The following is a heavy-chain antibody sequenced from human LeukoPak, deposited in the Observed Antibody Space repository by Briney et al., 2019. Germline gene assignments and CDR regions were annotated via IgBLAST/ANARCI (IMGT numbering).Heavy chain of an antibody. CDR3: AKERLYYYDSSGPTFDAFDI. J-gene: IGHJ3*02. D-gene: IGHD3-22*01. CDR2: ISGSGGST. Sequence: GGSLRLSCAASGFTFSSYGMSWVRQALGKGLEWVSAISGSGGSTYYADSVKGRFTISRDNSKNTLYLQMNSLRAEDTAVYYCAKERLYYYDSSGPTFDAFDIWGQGTMVTVSS. CDR1: GFTFSSYG. V-gene: IGHV3-23*01.